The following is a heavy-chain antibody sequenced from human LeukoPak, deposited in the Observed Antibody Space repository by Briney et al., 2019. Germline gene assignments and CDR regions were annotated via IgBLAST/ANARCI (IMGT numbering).Heavy chain of an antibody. V-gene: IGHV4-38-2*01. J-gene: IGHJ6*03. CDR3: ARQGLEGVRYYFYYLDV. Sequence: SETLSLTCAVSGYSISSGYYWGWIRQPPGKGLEWIGSIYHSGSTYYNPSLKSRVTISVDTSKNQFSLKLSSVTAADTAAYYCARQGLEGVRYYFYYLDVWGKGTTVTVSS. CDR2: IYHSGST. D-gene: IGHD3-3*01. CDR1: GYSISSGYY.